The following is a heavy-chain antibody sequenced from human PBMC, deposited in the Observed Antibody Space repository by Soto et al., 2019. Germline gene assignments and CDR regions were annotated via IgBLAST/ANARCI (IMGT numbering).Heavy chain of an antibody. CDR1: GFSLSTSGFG. Sequence: QITLKESGPTLVKPTQTLTLTCTFSGFSLSTSGFGVGWIRQPPGKALEWLALIYWDDDKRYSPTLKSRLTITKDTSKNQVVLTMTHTDPVDTATYYCAHKPLDTGSWDYSGQGTLVTVSS. CDR3: AHKPLDTGSWDY. D-gene: IGHD5-18*01. V-gene: IGHV2-5*02. J-gene: IGHJ4*02. CDR2: IYWDDDK.